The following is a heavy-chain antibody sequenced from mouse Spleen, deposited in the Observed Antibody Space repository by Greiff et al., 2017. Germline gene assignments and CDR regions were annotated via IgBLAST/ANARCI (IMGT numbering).Heavy chain of an antibody. D-gene: IGHD1-2*01. CDR3: AREGLLRLLFDY. CDR2: IWAGGST. V-gene: IGHV2-9*02. J-gene: IGHJ2*01. CDR1: GFSLTSYG. Sequence: VQRVESGPGLVAPSQSLSITCTVSGFSLTSYGVHWVRQPPGKGLEWLGVIWAGGSTNYNSALMSRLSISKDNSKSQVFLKMISLQTDDTAMYYCAREGLLRLLFDYWGQGTTLTVSS.